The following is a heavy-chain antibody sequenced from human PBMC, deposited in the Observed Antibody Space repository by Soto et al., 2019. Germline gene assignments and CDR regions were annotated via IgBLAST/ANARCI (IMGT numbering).Heavy chain of an antibody. CDR1: GYTFTSYG. Sequence: AAVKVSCKASGYTFTSYGISWVRRAPGQGLEWMGWISAYNGNTNYAQKLQGRVTMTTDTSTSTAYMELRSLRSDDTAVYYCARGYSSGWTYYYGMDVWGQGNTVTVSS. CDR3: ARGYSSGWTYYYGMDV. CDR2: ISAYNGNT. J-gene: IGHJ6*02. D-gene: IGHD6-19*01. V-gene: IGHV1-18*01.